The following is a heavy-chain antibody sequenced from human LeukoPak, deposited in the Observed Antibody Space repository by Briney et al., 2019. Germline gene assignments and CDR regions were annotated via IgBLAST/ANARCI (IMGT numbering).Heavy chain of an antibody. V-gene: IGHV1-2*02. CDR2: IHPDRGDT. Sequence: ASVKVSCKALGYTFTDHYFHWLRQAPGQGLEWMGWIHPDRGDTNYAQKFQGRVSLTRDTSISTAYMELSRLTSDDTAVYYCARDHNWGPDHWGQGTLVSVSS. J-gene: IGHJ4*02. CDR1: GYTFTDHY. D-gene: IGHD7-27*01. CDR3: ARDHNWGPDH.